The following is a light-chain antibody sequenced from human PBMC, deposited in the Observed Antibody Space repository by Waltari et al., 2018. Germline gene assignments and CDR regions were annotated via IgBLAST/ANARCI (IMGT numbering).Light chain of an antibody. CDR3: HQYYSIPYT. V-gene: IGKV4-1*01. J-gene: IGKJ2*01. CDR2: WAS. Sequence: DIVMTQSPDSLSVSLGERATINCKSSQSVCYSSYNKNDLAWYQQKPGQPPKLLIYWASTRESGVPDRFSGSGSGTDFTLTISSLQAEDVAVYYCHQYYSIPYTFGQGTKLEVK. CDR1: QSVCYSSYNKND.